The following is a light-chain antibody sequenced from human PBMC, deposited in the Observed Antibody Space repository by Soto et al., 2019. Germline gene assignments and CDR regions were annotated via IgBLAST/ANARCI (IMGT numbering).Light chain of an antibody. CDR2: EVS. Sequence: QSALTQPASFSGSPGQSITISCTGTNSDIGDYRYVSWYQQHPGKAPKLIIYEVSNRPSGVSSRFSGSKSGNTASLTISGLRAEDEADYYCNSYTSNNTYVFGTGTKV. CDR1: NSDIGDYRY. V-gene: IGLV2-14*01. J-gene: IGLJ1*01. CDR3: NSYTSNNTYV.